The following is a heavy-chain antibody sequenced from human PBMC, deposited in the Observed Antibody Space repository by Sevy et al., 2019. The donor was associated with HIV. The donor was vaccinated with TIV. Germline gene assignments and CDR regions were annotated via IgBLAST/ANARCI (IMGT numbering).Heavy chain of an antibody. CDR2: MKQDGSEE. CDR3: VREGLGGYSYSLDY. J-gene: IGHJ4*01. D-gene: IGHD5-18*01. Sequence: GGYLRLSCAASGLSFSIYWMSWVRQAPGKGLEWVATMKQDGSEEDYVDSVKGRFTISRDDAKNSPFLQMNSLSADDTAVYYCVREGLGGYSYSLDYWGHGILVTVSS. V-gene: IGHV3-7*01. CDR1: GLSFSIYW.